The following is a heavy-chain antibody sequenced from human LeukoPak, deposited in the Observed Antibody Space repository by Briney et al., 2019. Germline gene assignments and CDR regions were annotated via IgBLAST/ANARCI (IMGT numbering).Heavy chain of an antibody. Sequence: GGSLRLSCAASGLTFRNSWMSWVRQAPGKGLEWVANIKQDGSEKSYVESVRGRFTISRDDAKNSLYLQLNSLRAEDTALYYCARDNPPDYWGQGTLVTVSS. J-gene: IGHJ4*02. CDR2: IKQDGSEK. V-gene: IGHV3-7*03. CDR3: ARDNPPDY. CDR1: GLTFRNSW.